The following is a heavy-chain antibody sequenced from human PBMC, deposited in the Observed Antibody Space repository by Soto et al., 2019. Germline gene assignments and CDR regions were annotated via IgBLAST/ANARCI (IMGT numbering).Heavy chain of an antibody. CDR2: VYYNGNT. D-gene: IGHD5-12*01. CDR3: ARALALWSSGYFYFDY. V-gene: IGHV4-59*01. CDR1: GGSINDYY. Sequence: PSETLSLTCTVSGGSINDYYWTWGRRTPGKGLQWVGYVYYNGNTNYNPSLNIRVTISLDTSRNQFSLKLNSVTAADTAVYYCARALALWSSGYFYFDYWGLGTLVTVSS. J-gene: IGHJ4*02.